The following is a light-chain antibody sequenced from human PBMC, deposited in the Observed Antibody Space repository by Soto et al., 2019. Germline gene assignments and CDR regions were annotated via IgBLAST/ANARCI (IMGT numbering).Light chain of an antibody. V-gene: IGKV3-20*01. CDR2: GAS. CDR1: QSVSSSY. CDR3: QQYGSSPLT. J-gene: IGKJ4*01. Sequence: DIVLTQSPGTLSLSPGERATLSCRASQSVSSSYLAWYQQKPGQAPRLLIYGASSRATGIPDRFSGSGSGTAFNLNISRLEHEDFAVYFCQQYGSSPLTFGGGTKVEIK.